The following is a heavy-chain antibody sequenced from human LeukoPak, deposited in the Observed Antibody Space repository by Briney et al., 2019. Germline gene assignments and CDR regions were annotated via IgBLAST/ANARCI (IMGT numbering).Heavy chain of an antibody. V-gene: IGHV3-33*01. J-gene: IGHJ4*02. Sequence: GGSLRLSCAASGFSFRSYGMHWVRHAPGKGLEWVALIWYDGSNKYYADSVKGRFTISRDNSKNRLYLQMNSLRAEDTAIYYCATLRSDSSGWYYFDYWGQGTLVAVSS. CDR2: IWYDGSNK. CDR1: GFSFRSYG. CDR3: ATLRSDSSGWYYFDY. D-gene: IGHD6-19*01.